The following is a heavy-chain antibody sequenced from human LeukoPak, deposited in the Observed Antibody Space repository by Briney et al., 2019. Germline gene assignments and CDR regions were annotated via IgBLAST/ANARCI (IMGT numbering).Heavy chain of an antibody. CDR2: INPSGGST. CDR3: ARDRTRTGYSSGWYHDY. CDR1: GYTFTSYY. J-gene: IGHJ4*02. Sequence: PAASVKVSCRASGYTFTSYYMHWVRQAPGQGLEWMGIINPSGGSTSYAQKFQGRVTMTRDTSISTAYMELSRLRSDDTAVYYCARDRTRTGYSSGWYHDYWGQGTLVTVSS. V-gene: IGHV1-46*01. D-gene: IGHD6-19*01.